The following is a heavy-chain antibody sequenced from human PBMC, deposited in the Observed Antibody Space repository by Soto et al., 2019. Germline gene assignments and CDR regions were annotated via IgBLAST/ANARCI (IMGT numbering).Heavy chain of an antibody. D-gene: IGHD3-9*01. J-gene: IGHJ4*02. CDR2: ISAYNGNT. V-gene: IGHV1-18*01. CDR1: GYTFTSYG. CDR3: ARDPVDVLRYFDCSRFPY. Sequence: QVQLVQSGAEVKKPGASVKVSCKASGYTFTSYGISWVRQAPGQGLEWMGWISAYNGNTNYAQKLQGRVTMTTDTATSPAYTELRSLKYDDTAVYCWARDPVDVLRYFDCSRFPYGGQGTLVNVSS.